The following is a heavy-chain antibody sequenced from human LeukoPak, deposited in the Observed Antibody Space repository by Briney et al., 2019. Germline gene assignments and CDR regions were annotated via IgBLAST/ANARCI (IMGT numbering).Heavy chain of an antibody. Sequence: SETLSLTCTVSGGSISSSSYYWGSIRQPPGKGLEWSGSIYYSGSTYYTPSLNSRLTISLDTSKNQLSLKLSSVTAADTAVYYCARAQPICVRWLAPRSFDYWGKGTLVTVSS. D-gene: IGHD3-22*01. CDR2: IYYSGST. CDR3: ARAQPICVRWLAPRSFDY. CDR1: GGSISSSSYY. V-gene: IGHV4-39*01. J-gene: IGHJ4*02.